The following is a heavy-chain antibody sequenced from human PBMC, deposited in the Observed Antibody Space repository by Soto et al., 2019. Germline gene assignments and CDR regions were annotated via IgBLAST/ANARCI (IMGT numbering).Heavy chain of an antibody. CDR2: ILVGGST. V-gene: IGHV3-74*01. CDR3: AKATATGGGAFEI. Sequence: GGSLRLSCAASGFTFSSYWMHWVRQAPGKGLVWVSTILVGGSTHYEDSVKGRFTISRDTSKNTVYLQMNSLTAGDTAVYYCAKATATGGGAFEICGQGTMVTVSS. J-gene: IGHJ3*02. CDR1: GFTFSSYW. D-gene: IGHD2-8*02.